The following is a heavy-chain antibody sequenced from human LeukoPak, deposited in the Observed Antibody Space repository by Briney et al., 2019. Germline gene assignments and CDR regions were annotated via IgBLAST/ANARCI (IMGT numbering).Heavy chain of an antibody. V-gene: IGHV3-21*01. CDR3: ARALTAASDY. Sequence: PGASLRLSCAASGFTFSSYAMSWVRQAPGKGLEWVSSISSSSSYIYYADSVKGRFTISRDNAKNSLYLQMNSLRAEDTAVYYCARALTAASDYWGQGTLVTVSS. CDR1: GFTFSSYA. CDR2: ISSSSSYI. J-gene: IGHJ4*02. D-gene: IGHD2-2*01.